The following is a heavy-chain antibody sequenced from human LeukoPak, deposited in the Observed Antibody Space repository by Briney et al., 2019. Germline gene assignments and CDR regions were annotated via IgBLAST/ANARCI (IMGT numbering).Heavy chain of an antibody. Sequence: GGSLRLSCPTSGFAFVDIAMSWVRQPAGKGLGWVGFIRRRAYGGAAEYAASVKGRFIISRDDSKGIAYLQMNSLKTEDTAVYYCSRNGLVDFDYWGQGSRVIVSP. J-gene: IGHJ4*02. CDR2: IRRRAYGGAA. CDR1: GFAFVDIA. CDR3: SRNGLVDFDY. V-gene: IGHV3-49*04.